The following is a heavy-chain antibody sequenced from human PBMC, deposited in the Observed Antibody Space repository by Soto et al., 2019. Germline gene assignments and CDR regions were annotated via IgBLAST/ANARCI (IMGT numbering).Heavy chain of an antibody. Sequence: QVQLVESGGGVVQPGRSLRLSCAASGFTFSGFGMHWVRQAPGKGLEWVAVISYDGSNKYYADFVKGRFTISRDNSKNPLYLQMNSLRAEETAVYYCAKTSSSWDYFYYGMDVWGQGTTVTVSS. J-gene: IGHJ6*02. V-gene: IGHV3-30*18. CDR3: AKTSSSWDYFYYGMDV. CDR2: ISYDGSNK. D-gene: IGHD6-13*01. CDR1: GFTFSGFG.